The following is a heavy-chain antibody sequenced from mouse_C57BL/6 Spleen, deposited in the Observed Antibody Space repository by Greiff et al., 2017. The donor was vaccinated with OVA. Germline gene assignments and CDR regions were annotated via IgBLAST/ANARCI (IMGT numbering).Heavy chain of an antibody. J-gene: IGHJ1*03. CDR2: FHPYNDDT. Sequence: VKLQQSGAELVKPGASVKMSCKASGYTFTTYPIEWMKQNHGKSLAWIGNFHPYNDDTKYNEKFKGKATLTVEKSSSTVYLELSRLTSDDSAVYCGARGDDGSGGYFDVWGTGTTVTVAS. CDR1: GYTFTTYP. D-gene: IGHD1-1*01. CDR3: ARGDDGSGGYFDV. V-gene: IGHV1-47*01.